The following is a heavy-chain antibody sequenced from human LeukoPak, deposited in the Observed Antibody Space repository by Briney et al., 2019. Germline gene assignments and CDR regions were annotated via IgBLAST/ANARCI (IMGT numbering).Heavy chain of an antibody. Sequence: GGSLRLSCAASGFTFTSYEMNWVRQAPGKGLEWVSAISGSGAGTFYANSVKGRFTISRDNSKNTLYLQMNSLRAEDTAVYYCAKRDPGDYWGQGTLVTVSS. CDR1: GFTFTSYE. CDR2: ISGSGAGT. J-gene: IGHJ4*02. V-gene: IGHV3-23*01. CDR3: AKRDPGDY.